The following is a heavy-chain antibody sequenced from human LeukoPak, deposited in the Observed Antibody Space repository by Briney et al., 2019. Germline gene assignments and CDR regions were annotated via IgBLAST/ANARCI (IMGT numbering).Heavy chain of an antibody. CDR3: AGLDCSSTSCSMGRYYYYYGMDV. CDR1: GYTFTSYG. V-gene: IGHV1-18*01. D-gene: IGHD2-2*01. CDR2: ISAYNGNT. J-gene: IGHJ6*02. Sequence: ASVKVSCKASGYTFTSYGISWVRQAPGQGLEWMGWISAYNGNTNYAQKLQGRVTMTTDTSTSTAYMELRSLRSDDTAVYYCAGLDCSSTSCSMGRYYYYYGMDVWGQGTTVTVSS.